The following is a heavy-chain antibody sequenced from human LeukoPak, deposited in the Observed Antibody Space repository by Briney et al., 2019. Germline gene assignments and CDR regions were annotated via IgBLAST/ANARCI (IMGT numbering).Heavy chain of an antibody. CDR2: INHSGST. CDR1: GVSFSGYY. Sequence: PSETLSLTCAVYGVSFSGYYWSWIRQPPGKGLEWIGEINHSGSTNYNPSLKSRVTISVDTSKNQFSLKLSSVTAADTAVYYCARWGRYCSSTSCYNLPWFDPWGQGTLVTVSS. V-gene: IGHV4-34*01. J-gene: IGHJ5*02. D-gene: IGHD2-2*02. CDR3: ARWGRYCSSTSCYNLPWFDP.